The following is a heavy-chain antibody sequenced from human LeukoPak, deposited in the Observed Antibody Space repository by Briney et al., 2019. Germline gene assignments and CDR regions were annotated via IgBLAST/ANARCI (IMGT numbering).Heavy chain of an antibody. CDR3: ARHRYTSSSSYFDF. J-gene: IGHJ4*02. D-gene: IGHD6-6*01. Sequence: SETLSLTCTVSGGSISGYYWTWIRQPPGKGLEWIGYIYSSGSTNYNPSLKSRVTISVDTSKNQFSLRLSSVTAADTAVYYCARHRYTSSSSYFDFWGQGTLVTVPS. V-gene: IGHV4-59*08. CDR2: IYSSGST. CDR1: GGSISGYY.